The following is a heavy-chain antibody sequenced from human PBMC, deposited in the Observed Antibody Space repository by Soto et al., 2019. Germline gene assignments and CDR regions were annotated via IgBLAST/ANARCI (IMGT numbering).Heavy chain of an antibody. CDR2: IYYSGST. J-gene: IGHJ6*02. Sequence: PSETLSLTCTVSGGSISSGGYYWNWIRQHPGKGLEWIGYIYYSGSTYYNPSLKSRVTISVDTSKNQFSLKLSSVTAADTAVYYCARELRFGEDYYGMDVWGQGTTVTVSS. CDR3: ARELRFGEDYYGMDV. CDR1: GGSISSGGYY. D-gene: IGHD3-10*01. V-gene: IGHV4-31*03.